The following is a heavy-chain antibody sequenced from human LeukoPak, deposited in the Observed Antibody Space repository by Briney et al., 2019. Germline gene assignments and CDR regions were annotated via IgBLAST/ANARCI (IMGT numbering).Heavy chain of an antibody. V-gene: IGHV3-74*01. CDR3: ARVPYQYGDHY. CDR2: INSDGSST. J-gene: IGHJ4*02. CDR1: GFTFSSYW. D-gene: IGHD4-17*01. Sequence: GGSLRLSCAASGFTFSSYWMHWVRQAPGKGLVWVSRINSDGSSTIYADSVEGRFTISRDNAKNTLYLQMNSLRAEDTAVYYCARVPYQYGDHYWGQGTLVTVSS.